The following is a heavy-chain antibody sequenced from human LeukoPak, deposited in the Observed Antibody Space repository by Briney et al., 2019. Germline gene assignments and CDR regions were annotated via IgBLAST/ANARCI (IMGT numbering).Heavy chain of an antibody. Sequence: ASVKVSCKASGYTFTSYYMHWVRQAPGQGLEWMGIINPSGGSTSYAQKFQGRVTMTRDTSTSTVYTELSSLRSEDTAVYYCARDVWDFWSGYSYAFDIWGQGTMVTVSS. J-gene: IGHJ3*02. V-gene: IGHV1-46*01. CDR1: GYTFTSYY. D-gene: IGHD3-3*01. CDR2: INPSGGST. CDR3: ARDVWDFWSGYSYAFDI.